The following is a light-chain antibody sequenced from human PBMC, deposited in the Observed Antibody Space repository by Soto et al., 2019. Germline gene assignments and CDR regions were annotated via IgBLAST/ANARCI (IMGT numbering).Light chain of an antibody. CDR1: QDISTW. CDR3: QQPISFPIT. Sequence: DIQMTQSASSVSASVGDRVTITCRASQDISTWLAWYQQKQGKAPKLLIYAASSLQSGVPSRFSGSGYGTDFNLTIRSLQPEDFATYYCQQPISFPITFGQGTRLEIK. CDR2: AAS. J-gene: IGKJ5*01. V-gene: IGKV1D-12*01.